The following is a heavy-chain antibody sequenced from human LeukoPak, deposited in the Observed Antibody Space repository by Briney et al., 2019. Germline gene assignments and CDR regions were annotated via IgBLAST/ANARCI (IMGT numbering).Heavy chain of an antibody. Sequence: PSESLSLTCTVSSGSINSYYWGWVRQPAGRGLEWIGRIYTTGKTDYNPSLKSRFTISVDTSKTQFSLNLRPVTAADTAIYYCARHGYTASHYFLDFWSQGTLVTVSS. D-gene: IGHD3-16*01. CDR1: SGSINSYY. V-gene: IGHV4-4*07. J-gene: IGHJ4*02. CDR3: ARHGYTASHYFLDF. CDR2: IYTTGKT.